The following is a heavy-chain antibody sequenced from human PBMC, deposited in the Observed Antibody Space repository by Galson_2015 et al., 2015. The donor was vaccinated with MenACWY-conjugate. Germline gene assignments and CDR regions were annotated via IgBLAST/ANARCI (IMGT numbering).Heavy chain of an antibody. CDR1: GFSFSDSW. J-gene: IGHJ4*02. CDR2: IKSDGTYT. D-gene: IGHD3-16*01. CDR3: ARAGGIDY. Sequence: SLRLSCAASGFSFSDSWMHWVRQAPGGGPMWVSTIKSDGTYTRYADSVKGRFTISRDNAKNTLYLQMNSLRTDDTAVYYCARAGGIDYWGQGTLVTVSS. V-gene: IGHV3-74*01.